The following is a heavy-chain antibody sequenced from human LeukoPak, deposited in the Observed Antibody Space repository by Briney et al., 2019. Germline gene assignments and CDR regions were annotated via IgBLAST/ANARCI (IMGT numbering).Heavy chain of an antibody. V-gene: IGHV6-1*01. J-gene: IGHJ4*02. CDR3: ARESASKFDY. D-gene: IGHD6-25*01. CDR1: GDSVSSDSVA. CDR2: TYYRSKWYN. Sequence: SQTLSVTCAISGDSVSSDSVAWNWIRQSPSRGLEWLGRTYYRSKWYNDYALSVKGRITINPDTSKNQFSLQLNSVTPEDTAVYYCARESASKFDYRGQGTLVTVSS.